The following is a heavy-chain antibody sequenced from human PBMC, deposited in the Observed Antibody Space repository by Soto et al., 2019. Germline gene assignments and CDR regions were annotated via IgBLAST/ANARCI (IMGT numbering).Heavy chain of an antibody. J-gene: IGHJ4*02. CDR1: GFTFSSYA. V-gene: IGHV3-23*01. Sequence: GGSLRLSCAASGFTFSSYAMSWVRQAPGKGLEWVSAISGSGGSTYYADSVKGRFTISRDNSKNTLYLQMNSLKTEDTAVHYCTTDLDPYGGYFDYWGQGTLVTVSS. CDR3: TTDLDPYGGYFDY. D-gene: IGHD3-22*01. CDR2: ISGSGGST.